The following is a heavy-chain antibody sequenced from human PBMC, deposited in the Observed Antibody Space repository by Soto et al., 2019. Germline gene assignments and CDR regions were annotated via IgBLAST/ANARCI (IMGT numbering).Heavy chain of an antibody. CDR1: GFTFTTYD. CDR3: ARGIDPRGNVSTMFDY. Sequence: GGSLRLSCAASGFTFTTYDMHWVRQSTRKGLEWVSAIGSAGDTYYPGSVKGRFTISRENAENSLYLQMNSLRAEDTAVYYCARGIDPRGNVSTMFDYWGQGILVTVSS. V-gene: IGHV3-13*01. D-gene: IGHD2-2*01. CDR2: IGSAGDT. J-gene: IGHJ4*02.